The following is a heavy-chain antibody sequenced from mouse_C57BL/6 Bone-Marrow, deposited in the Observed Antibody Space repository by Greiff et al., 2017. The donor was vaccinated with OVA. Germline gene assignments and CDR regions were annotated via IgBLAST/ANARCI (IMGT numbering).Heavy chain of an antibody. V-gene: IGHV5-17*01. CDR1: GFTFSDYG. CDR3: ARGGRYYDYDEGFAY. Sequence: DVMLVESGGGLVKPGGSLKLSCAASGFTFSDYGMHWVRQAPEKGLEWVAYISSGSSTIYYADTVKGRFTISRDNAKNTLFLQMTSLRSEDTAMYYCARGGRYYDYDEGFAYWGQGTLVTVSA. D-gene: IGHD2-4*01. J-gene: IGHJ3*01. CDR2: ISSGSSTI.